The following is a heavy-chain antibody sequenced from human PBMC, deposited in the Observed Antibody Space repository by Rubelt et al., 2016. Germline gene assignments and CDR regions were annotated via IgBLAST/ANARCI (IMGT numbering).Heavy chain of an antibody. D-gene: IGHD5-24*01. CDR2: IYYSGST. CDR3: ARLGRDGYMTGHRAFDI. Sequence: QLQLQESGPGLVKPSETLSLTCTVSGGSISSSSYYWGWIRQPPGKGLEWIGSIYYSGSTYYNPSLKGRVTISVDTSKSQFALKLSSVTAADTAVYYWARLGRDGYMTGHRAFDIWGQGTMVTVSS. J-gene: IGHJ3*02. CDR1: GGSISSSSYY. V-gene: IGHV4-39*01.